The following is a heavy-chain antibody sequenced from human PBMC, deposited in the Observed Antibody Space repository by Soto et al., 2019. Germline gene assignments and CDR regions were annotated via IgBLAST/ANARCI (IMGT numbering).Heavy chain of an antibody. CDR2: IYYRGST. Sequence: SETLSLTCTVSGGSISSYYWSLFRHTPGQGLEWIGYIYYRGSTNYNPSLKSRVTISVDTSKNQFSLKLSSVTAADTAVYYCARVPLYYDMLTGYLPPYYYYGMDVWGQGTTVTVSS. CDR1: GGSISSYY. D-gene: IGHD3-9*01. CDR3: ARVPLYYDMLTGYLPPYYYYGMDV. V-gene: IGHV4-59*01. J-gene: IGHJ6*02.